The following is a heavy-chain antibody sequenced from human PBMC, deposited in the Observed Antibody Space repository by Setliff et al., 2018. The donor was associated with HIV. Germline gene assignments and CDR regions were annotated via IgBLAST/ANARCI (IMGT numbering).Heavy chain of an antibody. CDR3: ARYLVVVPVAVGGLDV. D-gene: IGHD2-2*01. CDR2: INPNTGAT. V-gene: IGHV1-2*02. Sequence: ASVKVSCKASGYTFTGYFIHWVRLAPGQGLEWMGWINPNTGATHYAQKFQGRVTLTRDTSISTAYMELSRLRSDDTALYYCARYLVVVPVAVGGLDVWGQGTTVTVSS. J-gene: IGHJ6*02. CDR1: GYTFTGYF.